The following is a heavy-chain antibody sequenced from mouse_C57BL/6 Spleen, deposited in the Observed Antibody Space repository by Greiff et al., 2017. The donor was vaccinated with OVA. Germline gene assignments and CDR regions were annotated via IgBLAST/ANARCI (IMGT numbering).Heavy chain of an antibody. CDR2: IWTGGGT. D-gene: IGHD2-4*01. V-gene: IGHV2-9-1*01. CDR3: AREGLYDYGEKAWFAY. Sequence: VKLMESGPGLVAPSQSLSITCTVSGFSLTSYAISWVRQPPGKGLEWLGVIWTGGGTNYNSALKSRLSISKDNSKSQVFLKMNSLQTDDTARYYGAREGLYDYGEKAWFAYWGKGTLVTVSA. CDR1: GFSLTSYA. J-gene: IGHJ3*01.